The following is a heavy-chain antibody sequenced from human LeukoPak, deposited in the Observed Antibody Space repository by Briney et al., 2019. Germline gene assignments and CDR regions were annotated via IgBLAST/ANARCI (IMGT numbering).Heavy chain of an antibody. CDR1: GYTFTSYG. V-gene: IGHV1-69*13. Sequence: SVKVSCKASGYTFTSYGISWVRQAPGQGLEWMGGIIPIFGTANYARKFQGRVTITADEPTSTAYMELSSLRSEDTAVYYCARPAGASSSYYYYYGMDVWGQGTTVTVSS. D-gene: IGHD6-6*01. CDR2: IIPIFGTA. CDR3: ARPAGASSSYYYYYGMDV. J-gene: IGHJ6*02.